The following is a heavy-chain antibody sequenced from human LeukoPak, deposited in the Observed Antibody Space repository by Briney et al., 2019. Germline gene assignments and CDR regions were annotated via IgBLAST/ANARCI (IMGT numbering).Heavy chain of an antibody. CDR2: IDPTDSYT. CDR1: GYIFTSYW. CDR3: ARRGRSSSNFDF. V-gene: IGHV5-10-1*01. J-gene: IGHJ4*02. D-gene: IGHD6-6*01. Sequence: VESLKISCKGSGYIFTSYWITWVRQMPGKGLEWMGMIDPTDSYTNYSPSFQGHVTISTDKSISTAYLHWTSLKASDTAIYYCARRGRSSSNFDFWGQGTLVTVSS.